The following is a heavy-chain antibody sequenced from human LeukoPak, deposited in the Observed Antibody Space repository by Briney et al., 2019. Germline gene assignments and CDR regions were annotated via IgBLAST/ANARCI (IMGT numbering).Heavy chain of an antibody. J-gene: IGHJ4*02. CDR1: GITFSSYG. D-gene: IGHD2-2*01. CDR2: ILYDGSNK. V-gene: IGHV3-30*18. CDR3: AKDLSVVQPAGYFDS. Sequence: GGSLRLSCAASGITFSSYGIHWVRQAPGKGLEWVAVILYDGSNKYYADSVKGRFTISRDNSKNTLYLQMNSLRAEDTAVYYCAKDLSVVQPAGYFDSWGQGTLVTVSS.